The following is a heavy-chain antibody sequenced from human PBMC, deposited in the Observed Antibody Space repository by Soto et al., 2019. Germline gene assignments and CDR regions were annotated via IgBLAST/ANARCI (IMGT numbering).Heavy chain of an antibody. Sequence: GASVKVSCKASGYTFNTYHISWVRQATGQGLEWMGWMNPGSGDTGYAQKFQGRVTMTRDISIATAYMELSSLRSDDTAIYYCARMETFGSLNWFDTWGQGTLVTVSS. CDR3: ARMETFGSLNWFDT. CDR1: GYTFNTYH. CDR2: MNPGSGDT. D-gene: IGHD3-16*01. J-gene: IGHJ5*02. V-gene: IGHV1-8*02.